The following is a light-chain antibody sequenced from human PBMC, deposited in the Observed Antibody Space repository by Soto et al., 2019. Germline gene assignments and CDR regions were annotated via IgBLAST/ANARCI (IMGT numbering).Light chain of an antibody. CDR2: EVT. J-gene: IGLJ1*01. CDR1: SSDVGGYKY. CDR3: NSFTSFHTGF. Sequence: QSALTQPASVSGSPGQSITISCTGTSSDVGGYKYVSWYQQHPGKAPKLLIYEVTNRPSGVSNRFSGSKSGNTASLTISWLQAEDEADYYCNSFTSFHTGFFGNGTKLTV. V-gene: IGLV2-14*01.